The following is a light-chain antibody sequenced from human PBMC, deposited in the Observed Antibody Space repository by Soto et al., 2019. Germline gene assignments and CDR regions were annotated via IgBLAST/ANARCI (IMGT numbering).Light chain of an antibody. CDR3: QQRSNWLT. CDR1: QRISTW. V-gene: IGKV1-5*01. Sequence: DIQRTQSPSTLSASVGDGVTITCRASQRISTWLAWYQQKPGKAPKILISDDSSLETGVPSRFSGSGSGTEFTLTINSLQPDDFAVYYCQQRSNWLTCGGGTKVDIK. CDR2: DDS. J-gene: IGKJ4*01.